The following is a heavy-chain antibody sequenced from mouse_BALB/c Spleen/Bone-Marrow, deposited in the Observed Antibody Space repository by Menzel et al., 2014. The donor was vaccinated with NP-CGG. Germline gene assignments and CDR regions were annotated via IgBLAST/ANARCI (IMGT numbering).Heavy chain of an antibody. J-gene: IGHJ4*01. CDR3: ARSYYAMDY. Sequence: EVQLQESGAELVKPGASVKLSCTASGFNIKDTYMHWVKQRPEQGLEWIGRIDPANGNTKYDPKFQGKATITADTSSNTHYLQLSSLASEDAAVYYCARSYYAMDYWGQGTSVTVSS. D-gene: IGHD1-1*01. V-gene: IGHV14-3*02. CDR1: GFNIKDTY. CDR2: IDPANGNT.